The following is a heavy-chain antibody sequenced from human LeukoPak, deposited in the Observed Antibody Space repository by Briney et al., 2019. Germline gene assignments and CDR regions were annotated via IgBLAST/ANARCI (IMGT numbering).Heavy chain of an antibody. D-gene: IGHD2-21*02. J-gene: IGHJ4*02. Sequence: PGGSLRLSCTASGFTFGDYAMSWFRQAPGKGLEWVGFIRSKAYGGTTEYAASVKGRFTISRDDSKSIAYLQMNSLKTEDTAVYYCTRCGGDCSYDPADYWGQGTLVTVSS. V-gene: IGHV3-49*03. CDR3: TRCGGDCSYDPADY. CDR2: IRSKAYGGTT. CDR1: GFTFGDYA.